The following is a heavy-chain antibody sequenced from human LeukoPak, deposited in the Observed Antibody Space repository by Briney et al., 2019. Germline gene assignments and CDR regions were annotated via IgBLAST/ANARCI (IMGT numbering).Heavy chain of an antibody. J-gene: IGHJ3*02. CDR1: GGSVSNYY. D-gene: IGHD2-15*01. CDR3: ARGRYCSADICTGGDSFDI. V-gene: IGHV4-4*07. Sequence: SETLSLTCTVSGGSVSNYYWSWIRQPAGKGLEWIGRKYARGSSNYNPPVQSRVTMSVDTSKNQFSLKLRSVTAADTAVYYCARGRYCSADICTGGDSFDIWGQGTMVSVSP. CDR2: KYARGSS.